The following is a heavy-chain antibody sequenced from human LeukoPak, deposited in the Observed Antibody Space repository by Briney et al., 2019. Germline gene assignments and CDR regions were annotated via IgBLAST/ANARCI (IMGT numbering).Heavy chain of an antibody. CDR2: ISSSSSYI. D-gene: IGHD5-24*01. CDR1: GFTFSSYE. Sequence: GGSLRPSCAASGFTFSSYEMNWVRQAPGKGLEWVSSISSSSSYIYYADSVKGRFTISRDNAKNSLYLQMNSLRAEDTAVYYCAREMGDGYNFWGQGTLVTVSS. CDR3: AREMGDGYNF. V-gene: IGHV3-21*01. J-gene: IGHJ4*02.